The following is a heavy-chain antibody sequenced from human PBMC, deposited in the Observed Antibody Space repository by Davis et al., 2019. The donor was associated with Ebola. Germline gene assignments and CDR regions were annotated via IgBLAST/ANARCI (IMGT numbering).Heavy chain of an antibody. CDR3: ARGGYCSSTSCYTRVDYYYYGMDV. V-gene: IGHV1-18*01. J-gene: IGHJ6*02. CDR1: GYTFTSYG. D-gene: IGHD2-2*02. Sequence: AASVKVSCKASGYTFTSYGISWVRQAPGQGLEWMGWISVYNGDTNCAQKLQGRVTMTTDTSTSTAYMELRSLRSDDTAVYYCARGGYCSSTSCYTRVDYYYYGMDVWGQGTTVTVSS. CDR2: ISVYNGDT.